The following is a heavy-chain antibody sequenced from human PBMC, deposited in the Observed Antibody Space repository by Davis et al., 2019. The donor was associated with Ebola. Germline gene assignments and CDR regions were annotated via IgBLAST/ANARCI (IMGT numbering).Heavy chain of an antibody. V-gene: IGHV1-46*01. CDR3: AREIVVVVAATNYYYYGMDV. Sequence: AASVKVSCKASGYSFSNYYMHWVRQAPGQGLEWMGRINPNSGSTSYAQKFQGRVTMTRDTSTSTVYMELSSLRSEDTAVYYCAREIVVVVAATNYYYYGMDVWGQGTTVTVSS. J-gene: IGHJ6*02. CDR1: GYSFSNYY. D-gene: IGHD2-15*01. CDR2: INPNSGST.